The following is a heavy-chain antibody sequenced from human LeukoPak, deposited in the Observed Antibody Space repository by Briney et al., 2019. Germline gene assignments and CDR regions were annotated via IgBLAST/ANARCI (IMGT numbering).Heavy chain of an antibody. CDR3: AREELVVVPAATAAYYYMDV. J-gene: IGHJ6*03. D-gene: IGHD2-2*01. Sequence: GASVKVSCKASGYTFTGYYMHWVRQAPGQGLEWMGWINPNSGGTNYAQKFQGRVTMTRDTSISTAYMELSRLRSDDTAVYYCAREELVVVPAATAAYYYMDVWGKGTTVTVSS. CDR2: INPNSGGT. V-gene: IGHV1-2*02. CDR1: GYTFTGYY.